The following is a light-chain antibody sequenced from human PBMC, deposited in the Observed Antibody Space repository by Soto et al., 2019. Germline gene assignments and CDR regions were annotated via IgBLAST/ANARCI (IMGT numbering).Light chain of an antibody. J-gene: IGKJ1*01. V-gene: IGKV1-5*01. CDR3: QHYNSYSGT. CDR1: QSISSW. CDR2: DAS. Sequence: DVQMTQSPSTLSASVGDRVTITCRASQSISSWLAWYQQKPGKAPKVLIYDASSLESGVPSRFSVSGSGTEFTLTISSLQPDDFATYYCQHYNSYSGTFGQGTKVEIK.